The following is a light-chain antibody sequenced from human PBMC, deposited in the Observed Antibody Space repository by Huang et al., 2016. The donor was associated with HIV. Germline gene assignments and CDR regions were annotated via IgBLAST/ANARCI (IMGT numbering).Light chain of an antibody. CDR3: HQYNEWPIT. CDR1: KSVSTN. J-gene: IGKJ3*01. Sequence: ETVMTKSPATLSASPVRRATLSCRASKSVSTNLAWYQQKPGQAPRLLIYGASTRAPGIPVRFRGSGSGTEFTLTISDLQSEDFAVYFCHQYNEWPITFGPGTKVDI. V-gene: IGKV3-15*01. CDR2: GAS.